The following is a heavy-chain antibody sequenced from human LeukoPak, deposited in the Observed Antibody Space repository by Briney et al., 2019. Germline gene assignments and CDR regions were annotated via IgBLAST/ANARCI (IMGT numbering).Heavy chain of an antibody. J-gene: IGHJ6*03. D-gene: IGHD4-11*01. Sequence: PSETLSLTCTVSGDSITSYYWSWIRQPPGKGLEWIGYIYYSGSTNYNPSLKSRVTISVDTSKNQFSLKLSSVTAADTAVYYCARVPPLYSNPYYMDVWGKGTTVTVSS. CDR2: IYYSGST. V-gene: IGHV4-59*01. CDR1: GDSITSYY. CDR3: ARVPPLYSNPYYMDV.